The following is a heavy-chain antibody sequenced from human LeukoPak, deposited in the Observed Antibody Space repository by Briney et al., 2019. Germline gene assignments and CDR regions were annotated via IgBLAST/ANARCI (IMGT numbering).Heavy chain of an antibody. D-gene: IGHD2-15*01. CDR3: TRGQPLDARVTPRFCDS. V-gene: IGHV1-2*02. CDR1: GYTFTDYF. CDR2: INANSGVT. J-gene: IGHJ5*01. Sequence: GASVKVSCKTSGYTFTDYFMHWVRQAPGHGLEWMGWINANSGVTTSAQKFQGRVTWTRDTSISVAYMELSGLTSDDTAIYYCTRGQPLDARVTPRFCDSWGQGTLVTVSS.